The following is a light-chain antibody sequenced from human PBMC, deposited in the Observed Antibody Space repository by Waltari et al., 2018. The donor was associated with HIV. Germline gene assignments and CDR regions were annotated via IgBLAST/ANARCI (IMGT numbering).Light chain of an antibody. CDR2: KAS. V-gene: IGKV1-5*03. CDR3: QQYNTDSRT. J-gene: IGKJ1*01. Sequence: EIQMTQSPSTLSPSVGDRVTITCRASQSSSTWLAWYQQKPGRAPNLLIYKASTLDDGVPSRFSGSGSGTEFTLTISSLQPDDLATYYCQQYNTDSRTFGQGTKVAIK. CDR1: QSSSTW.